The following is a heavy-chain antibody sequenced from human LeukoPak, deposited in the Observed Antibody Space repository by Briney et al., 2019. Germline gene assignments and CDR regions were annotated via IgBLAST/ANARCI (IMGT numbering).Heavy chain of an antibody. Sequence: PGGSLRLSCAASGFAFSSYDMHWVRQAPGKGLEWVAFIRYDGSNEYYADSVKGRFSISRDNSKNTLYLQMNSLRAEDTAVYYCAKDRVKTAISAIYYHYAMDVWGQGTTVTVSS. CDR1: GFAFSSYD. J-gene: IGHJ6*02. CDR3: AKDRVKTAISAIYYHYAMDV. V-gene: IGHV3-30*02. D-gene: IGHD5-18*01. CDR2: IRYDGSNE.